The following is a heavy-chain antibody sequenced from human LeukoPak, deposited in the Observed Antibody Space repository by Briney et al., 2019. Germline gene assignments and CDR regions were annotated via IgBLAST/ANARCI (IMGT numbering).Heavy chain of an antibody. Sequence: SETLSLTCTVSGGSISSYYWSWIRQPAGKGLEWIGRIYTSGGTNYNPSLKSRVTMSVDTSKNQFSLKLSSVTAADTAVYYCARYLYDFWSGHTPTNWFDPWGQGTLVTVSS. CDR2: IYTSGGT. J-gene: IGHJ5*02. D-gene: IGHD3-3*01. CDR1: GGSISSYY. V-gene: IGHV4-4*07. CDR3: ARYLYDFWSGHTPTNWFDP.